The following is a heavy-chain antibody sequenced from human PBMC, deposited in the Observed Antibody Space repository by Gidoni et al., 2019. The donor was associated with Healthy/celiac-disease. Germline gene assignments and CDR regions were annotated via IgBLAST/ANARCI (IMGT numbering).Heavy chain of an antibody. D-gene: IGHD2-2*01. Sequence: EVQLVASGAGLVQPGGSMRLSCAAYGFTFSSYAMSWVRKAPGKGLEWFSAISGSGGSTYYADSVKGRFTISRDNSKNTLYLQMNSLRAEDTAVYYCAKGVVPAANLLDYWGQGTLVTVSS. CDR2: ISGSGGST. J-gene: IGHJ4*02. V-gene: IGHV3-23*04. CDR1: GFTFSSYA. CDR3: AKGVVPAANLLDY.